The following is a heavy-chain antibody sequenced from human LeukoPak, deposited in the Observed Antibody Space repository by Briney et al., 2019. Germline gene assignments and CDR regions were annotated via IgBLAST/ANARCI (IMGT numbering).Heavy chain of an antibody. J-gene: IGHJ5*02. V-gene: IGHV3-30*14. CDR2: ISYDGSNK. Sequence: GGSLRLSCAASGFTFSSYAMHWVRQAPGKGLEWVAVISYDGSNKYYADSVKGRFTISRDNSKNTPYLQMNSLRAEDTALYYCAREFLGFHPWGQGTLVTVSS. CDR3: AREFLGFHP. D-gene: IGHD2/OR15-2a*01. CDR1: GFTFSSYA.